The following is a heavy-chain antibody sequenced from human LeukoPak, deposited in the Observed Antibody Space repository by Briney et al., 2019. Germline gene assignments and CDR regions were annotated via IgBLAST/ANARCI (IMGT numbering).Heavy chain of an antibody. CDR1: GFTFSSYC. V-gene: IGHV3-74*01. D-gene: IGHD3-22*01. CDR3: AGATYYYDSSGYYNI. J-gene: IGHJ3*02. CDR2: INSDGSST. Sequence: GGSLRLSCAASGFTFSSYCMHWVRQAPGKGLVWVSRINSDGSSTSYADSVKGRFTISRDNAKNTLYLQMNSLRAEDTAVYYCAGATYYYDSSGYYNIWGQGTMVTVSS.